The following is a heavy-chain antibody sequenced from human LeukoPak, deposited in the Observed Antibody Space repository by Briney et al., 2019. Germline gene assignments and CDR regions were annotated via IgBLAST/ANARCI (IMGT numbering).Heavy chain of an antibody. D-gene: IGHD3-10*01. CDR1: GGSISSYY. J-gene: IGHJ4*02. CDR3: ARGRDYYGSGSYWENRNRYYFYY. V-gene: IGHV4-59*01. CDR2: IYYSGST. Sequence: SETLSLTCTVSGGSISSYYWSWIRQPPGKGLEWIGYIYYSGSTNYNPSLKSRVTISVDTSKNQFSLKLSSVTAADTAVYYCARGRDYYGSGSYWENRNRYYFYYWGQGTLVTVSS.